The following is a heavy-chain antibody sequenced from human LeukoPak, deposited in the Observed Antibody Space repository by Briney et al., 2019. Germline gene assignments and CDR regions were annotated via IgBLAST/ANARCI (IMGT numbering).Heavy chain of an antibody. D-gene: IGHD2-2*01. V-gene: IGHV3-30*02. Sequence: GGSLRLSCAPSGFTFSSYGMHWVRQAPGKGLEWVAFIRYDGSNKYYADSVKGRFTISRDNSKNTLYLQMNSLRAEDTAVYYWAKVSVPAAIRSKFDYWGQGTLVTVSS. CDR1: GFTFSSYG. CDR2: IRYDGSNK. CDR3: AKVSVPAAIRSKFDY. J-gene: IGHJ4*02.